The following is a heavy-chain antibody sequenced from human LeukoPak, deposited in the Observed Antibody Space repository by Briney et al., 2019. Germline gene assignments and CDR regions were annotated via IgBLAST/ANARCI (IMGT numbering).Heavy chain of an antibody. CDR3: TRVIAYSYGDFDN. V-gene: IGHV3-66*01. CDR1: GFTVRNNY. D-gene: IGHD5-18*01. J-gene: IGHJ4*02. CDR2: IYSGGGT. Sequence: PGGSLRLSCEASGFTVRNNYMTWVRQAPGKGLEWVSVIYSGGGTYYADSVKDRFTISRDNSKNTLFLQMNSLRVGDSAVYYCTRVIAYSYGDFDNWGQGTLVAVSS.